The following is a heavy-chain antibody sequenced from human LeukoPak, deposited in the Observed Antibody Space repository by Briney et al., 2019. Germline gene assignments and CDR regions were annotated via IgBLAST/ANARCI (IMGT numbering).Heavy chain of an antibody. Sequence: ASVKVSCKASGYTFSSNGISWVRQAPGQGLEWMGWISAYNGNTNYAQIVQGRVSMTTDTSTSTAYMEVRRLRSDDTAMYYCARDVGDIVTIPAAISVPGGQGTLVTVSS. CDR1: GYTFSSNG. CDR2: ISAYNGNT. D-gene: IGHD2-2*01. CDR3: ARDVGDIVTIPAAISVP. V-gene: IGHV1-18*01. J-gene: IGHJ5*02.